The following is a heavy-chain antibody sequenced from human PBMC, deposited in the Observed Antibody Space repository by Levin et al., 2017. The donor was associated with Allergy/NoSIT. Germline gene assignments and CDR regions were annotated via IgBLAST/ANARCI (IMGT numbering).Heavy chain of an antibody. CDR2: IYSSGST. J-gene: IGHJ5*02. V-gene: IGHV4-59*01. Sequence: SETLSLTCTVSGGSISSYYWSWIRQPPGKGLVWIGYIYSSGSTNYNPSLKSRVTISVDTSKNQFSLKLRSVTAADTAVYYCARGINSNWFDPWGQGALVTVSS. CDR1: GGSISSYY. CDR3: ARGINSNWFDP. D-gene: IGHD3-10*01.